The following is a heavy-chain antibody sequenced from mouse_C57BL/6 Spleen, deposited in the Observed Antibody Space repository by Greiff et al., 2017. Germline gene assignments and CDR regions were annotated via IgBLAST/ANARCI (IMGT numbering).Heavy chain of an antibody. CDR3: ARSLYYGSRWYFDV. Sequence: QVQLQQPGAELVRPGTSVKLSCKASGYTFTSYWMHWVKPRPGQGLGWIGVIDPSDSYTNYNQKFKGKATLTVDTSSSTAYMQLRSLTSEDSAVYYCARSLYYGSRWYFDVWGTGTTVTVSS. CDR2: IDPSDSYT. V-gene: IGHV1-59*01. D-gene: IGHD1-1*01. J-gene: IGHJ1*03. CDR1: GYTFTSYW.